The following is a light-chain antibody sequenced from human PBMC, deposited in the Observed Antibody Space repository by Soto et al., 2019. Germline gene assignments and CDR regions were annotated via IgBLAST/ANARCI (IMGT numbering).Light chain of an antibody. CDR3: QQCATSPLT. CDR2: DAS. CDR1: QSVSNNY. Sequence: EIVLTQSPGTLSLSPGERATLSCRASQSVSNNYVAWYQQKPGQAPRLLIDDASRRATGLPDRFSGSGSGTEFTLTISRLELEDFAVYYCQQCATSPLTFGQGTRVDIK. J-gene: IGKJ1*01. V-gene: IGKV3-20*01.